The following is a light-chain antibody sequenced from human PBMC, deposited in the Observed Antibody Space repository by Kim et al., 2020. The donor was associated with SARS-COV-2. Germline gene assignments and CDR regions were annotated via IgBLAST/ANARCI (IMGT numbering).Light chain of an antibody. V-gene: IGLV4-69*01. Sequence: QLVLTQSPSASASLGASVKLTCTLSSGHSSYAIAWHQQQPEKGPRYLMKLNSDGSHSKGDGIPDRFSGSSSGAERYLTISSLQSEDEADYYCQTWGTDILWVFGGGTQLTVL. J-gene: IGLJ3*02. CDR3: QTWGTDILWV. CDR1: SGHSSYA. CDR2: LNSDGSH.